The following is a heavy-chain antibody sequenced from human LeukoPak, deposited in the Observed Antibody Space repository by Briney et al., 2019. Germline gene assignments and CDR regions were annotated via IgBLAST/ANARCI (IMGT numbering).Heavy chain of an antibody. D-gene: IGHD3-22*01. V-gene: IGHV1-2*06. CDR1: GYTFIGYY. Sequence: ASLKVSCKASGYTFIGYYIHWVRQAPGQRLEWMGRINPNSGGTNYAQRFQGRVTMTRDTSISTAYMELSRLRSDDTAVYYCARGLDTYYFDSSGYYHGDYWGQGTLVTVSS. CDR3: ARGLDTYYFDSSGYYHGDY. CDR2: INPNSGGT. J-gene: IGHJ4*02.